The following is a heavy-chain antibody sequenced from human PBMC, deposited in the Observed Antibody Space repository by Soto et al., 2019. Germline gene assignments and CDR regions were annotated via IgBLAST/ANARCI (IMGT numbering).Heavy chain of an antibody. J-gene: IGHJ4*02. Sequence: SGPTLVNPTQTLTLTCTFSGFSLSTTGMGVGWIRQPPGKALEWLALIYSHDGERYSPSLKSRLTVTKDTSKDQVVLTMTNMDPVDTGTYYCVHRISGWPGFRNRGQGTRVTVSS. CDR2: IYSHDGE. V-gene: IGHV2-5*01. CDR3: VHRISGWPGFRN. CDR1: GFSLSTTGMG. D-gene: IGHD6-19*01.